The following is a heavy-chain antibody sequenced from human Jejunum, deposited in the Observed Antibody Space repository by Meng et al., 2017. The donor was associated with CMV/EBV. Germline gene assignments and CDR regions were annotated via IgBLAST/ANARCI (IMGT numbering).Heavy chain of an antibody. CDR3: VRGGGAFDM. D-gene: IGHD3-10*01. Sequence: SCAASGFRFSTYWMSWVRQAPGKGLEWVANIKLDGSDKHYVDSVKGRFTISRDNAKNSLYLQMNSLRAEDTALYYCVRGGGAFDMWGQGTTVTVS. J-gene: IGHJ3*02. CDR2: IKLDGSDK. CDR1: GFRFSTYW. V-gene: IGHV3-7*01.